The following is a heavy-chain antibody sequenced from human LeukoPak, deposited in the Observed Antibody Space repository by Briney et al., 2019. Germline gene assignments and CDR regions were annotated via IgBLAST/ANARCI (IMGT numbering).Heavy chain of an antibody. J-gene: IGHJ3*01. CDR1: GFXFSNAW. CDR2: ISSSSSYI. D-gene: IGHD3-9*01. CDR3: ASIDSNDAFDV. Sequence: GGSLRLSCAASGFXFSNAWMSWVRXAPGKGLEWVSSISSSSSYIHYADSVKGRFTISRDNAKKSVYLQMNSLRAEDTAVYYCASIDSNDAFDVWGQGTMVTVSS. V-gene: IGHV3-21*01.